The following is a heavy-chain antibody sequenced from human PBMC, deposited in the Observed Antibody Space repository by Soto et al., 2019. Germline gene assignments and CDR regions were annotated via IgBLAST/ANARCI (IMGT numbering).Heavy chain of an antibody. D-gene: IGHD3-9*01. V-gene: IGHV3-11*01. CDR3: ARDYDILTGYSPFDY. J-gene: IGHJ4*02. CDR1: GFTFCDYY. CDR2: ISSGGTTI. Sequence: QVHLVESGGGLVKPGGSLRLSCAVSGFTFCDYYMSWIRQAPGKGLEWVAYISSGGTTIYYGDSVKGRFAISRDNAKNSLYLQMNSLRAEDTAVYYCARDYDILTGYSPFDYWGQGTLVTVSS.